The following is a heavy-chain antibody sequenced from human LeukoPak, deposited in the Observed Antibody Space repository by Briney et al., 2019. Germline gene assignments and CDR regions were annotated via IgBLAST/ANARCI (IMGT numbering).Heavy chain of an antibody. J-gene: IGHJ4*02. CDR3: ARVDAASLAVHY. D-gene: IGHD6-13*01. CDR1: GYTFTGYY. Sequence: ASVRVSCKASGYTFTGYYLNWVRQAPGQGLEWMGRINPNSGGTNSGQKFQGRVTMTRDTSISTAYLELSSLTFDDTAVYYCARVDAASLAVHYWGQGTLVTVSS. CDR2: INPNSGGT. V-gene: IGHV1-2*02.